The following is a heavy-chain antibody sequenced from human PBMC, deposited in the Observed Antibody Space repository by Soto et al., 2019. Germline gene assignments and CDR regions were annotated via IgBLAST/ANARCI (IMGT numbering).Heavy chain of an antibody. V-gene: IGHV4-39*01. CDR1: GGSITSSNFY. Sequence: PSETLSLTCTVSGGSITSSNFYWGWVRQPPGKGLEWIGALYSGGSAYYNASLKSRVAMSVDTSKNQFSLKVTSVTAADTAVYYCVKRSPGTMLDNWGQGTWSPS. J-gene: IGHJ4*02. CDR3: VKRSPGTMLDN. CDR2: LYSGGSA.